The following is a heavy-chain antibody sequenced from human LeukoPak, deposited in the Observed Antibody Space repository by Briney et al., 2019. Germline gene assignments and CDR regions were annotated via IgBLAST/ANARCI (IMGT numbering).Heavy chain of an antibody. J-gene: IGHJ6*03. CDR2: IYYSGFT. V-gene: IGHV4-59*01. CDR3: ARYGSSSLRAGYYYYMDV. D-gene: IGHD6-6*01. CDR1: GGSINNYY. Sequence: SETLSLTCTVSGGSINNYYWSWIRQPPRKGMEDIGHIYYSGFTNYNPSLKSRVTMSVDTSKNQFSLKLSSVTAADTAVYYCARYGSSSLRAGYYYYMDVWGKGTTVTVSS.